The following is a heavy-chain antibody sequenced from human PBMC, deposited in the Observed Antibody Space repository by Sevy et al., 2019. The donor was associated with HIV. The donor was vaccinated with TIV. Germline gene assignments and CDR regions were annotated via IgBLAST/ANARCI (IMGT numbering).Heavy chain of an antibody. CDR3: ATKDMITFGGFIVTDAFDI. CDR1: GYTLTELS. J-gene: IGHJ3*02. CDR2: FDPEDGET. V-gene: IGHV1-24*01. D-gene: IGHD3-16*02. Sequence: ASVKVSCKVSGYTLTELSMHWVRQAPGKGLEWMGGFDPEDGETIYARKYQGRVTMTEDTSTDTAYMELSSLRSEDTAVYYCATKDMITFGGFIVTDAFDIWGQGTMVTVSS.